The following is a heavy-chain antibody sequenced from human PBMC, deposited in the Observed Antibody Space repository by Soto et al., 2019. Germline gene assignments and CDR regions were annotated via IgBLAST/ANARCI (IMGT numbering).Heavy chain of an antibody. J-gene: IGHJ6*02. D-gene: IGHD1-26*01. Sequence: GESLKISCKGSGYSFTSYWIGWVRQMPGKGLEWMGIIYPGDSDTRYSPSFQGQVTISADKSISTAYLQWSSLKASDTATYYCARLEIAPRVGYYYYGMDVWGQGTTVTVSS. CDR2: IYPGDSDT. CDR1: GYSFTSYW. CDR3: ARLEIAPRVGYYYYGMDV. V-gene: IGHV5-51*01.